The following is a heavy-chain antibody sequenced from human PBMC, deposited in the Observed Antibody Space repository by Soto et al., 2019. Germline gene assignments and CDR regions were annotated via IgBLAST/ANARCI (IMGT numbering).Heavy chain of an antibody. D-gene: IGHD3-22*01. Sequence: ASVKVSCKASGYNFTSYGISWVRQATRKGLGWMGSNSAYNGNTSSAKKLQSRGTMTTDTSTSRGYMELRSPRSDDTAVYDGARSGYHMAPFDYWGQGTLVTVSS. V-gene: IGHV1-18*04. CDR1: GYNFTSYG. CDR3: ARSGYHMAPFDY. CDR2: NSAYNGNT. J-gene: IGHJ4*02.